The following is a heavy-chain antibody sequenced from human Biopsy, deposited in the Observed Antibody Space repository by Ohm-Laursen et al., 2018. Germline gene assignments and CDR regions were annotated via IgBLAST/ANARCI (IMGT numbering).Heavy chain of an antibody. CDR2: IYYRGNT. V-gene: IGHV4-59*08. Sequence: GTLSLTCTVSRDSISNYYWTWIRQSPGKGLEWIGSIYYRGNTNYNPSLKSRVTISVDTSKNQFSLKLSSATAADTAVFYCARHGSQGYCTGGSCVDYWGQGALVTVSS. CDR1: RDSISNYY. CDR3: ARHGSQGYCTGGSCVDY. J-gene: IGHJ4*02. D-gene: IGHD2-15*01.